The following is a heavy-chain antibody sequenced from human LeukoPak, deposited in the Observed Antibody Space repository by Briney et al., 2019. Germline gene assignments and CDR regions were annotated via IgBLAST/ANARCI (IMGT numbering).Heavy chain of an antibody. CDR2: IANSGGST. CDR3: AKSHSVEQRGYFDY. CDR1: GFTFTTYA. D-gene: IGHD1/OR15-1a*01. V-gene: IGHV3-23*01. J-gene: IGHJ4*02. Sequence: GGSLRLSCAASGFTFTTYAMSWVRLAPGKGLEWVSTIANSGGSTYYADSVKGRFTISRDNSKNTLYLLMNSLRAEDMAVYYCAKSHSVEQRGYFDYWGQGTLVTVSS.